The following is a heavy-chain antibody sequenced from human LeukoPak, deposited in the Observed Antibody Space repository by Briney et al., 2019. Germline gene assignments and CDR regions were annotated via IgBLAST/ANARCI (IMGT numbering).Heavy chain of an antibody. Sequence: SVKVSCKASGGTFSSYAISWVRQAPGQGLEWMGGIIPIFGTANYAQKFQGRVTITADESTSTAYMELSSLRSEDTAVYYCARGERRAAVAGWGYYYYYMDVWGKGTTVTISS. V-gene: IGHV1-69*01. J-gene: IGHJ6*03. CDR2: IIPIFGTA. CDR3: ARGERRAAVAGWGYYYYYMDV. D-gene: IGHD6-19*01. CDR1: GGTFSSYA.